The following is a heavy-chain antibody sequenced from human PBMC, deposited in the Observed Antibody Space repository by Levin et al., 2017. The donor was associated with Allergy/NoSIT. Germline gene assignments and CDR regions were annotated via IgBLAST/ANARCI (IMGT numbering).Heavy chain of an antibody. D-gene: IGHD4-17*01. CDR1: GFTVSSNY. J-gene: IGHJ4*02. CDR2: IYSGGST. V-gene: IGHV3-53*01. CDR3: AGDYGDKRLVGY. Sequence: GESLKISCAASGFTVSSNYMSWVRQAPGKGLEWVSVIYSGGSTYYADSVKGRFTISRDNSKNTLYLQMNSLRAEDTAVYYCAGDYGDKRLVGYWGQGTLVTVSS.